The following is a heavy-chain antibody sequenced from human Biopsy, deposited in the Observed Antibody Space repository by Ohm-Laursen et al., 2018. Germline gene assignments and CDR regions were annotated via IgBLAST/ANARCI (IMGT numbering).Heavy chain of an antibody. J-gene: IGHJ4*02. CDR3: AKDVFGGFSGSTDYYAYYFDS. CDR1: GFTFSSFA. D-gene: IGHD3-10*02. CDR2: ISDSGGST. Sequence: SLRLSCAASGFTFSSFAMSWVRQAPGKGLVWVSGISDSGGSTHYADSVKGRFSTSRGTSKNTLYLQMNSLRAEDTAVYYCAKDVFGGFSGSTDYYAYYFDSWGQGTLVTVSS. V-gene: IGHV3-23*01.